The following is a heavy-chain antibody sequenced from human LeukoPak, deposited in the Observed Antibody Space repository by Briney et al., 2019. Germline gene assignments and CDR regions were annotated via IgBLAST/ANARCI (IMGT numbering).Heavy chain of an antibody. V-gene: IGHV4-39*01. Sequence: PSETLSLTCTVSGGSISSSSYYWGWIRQPPGKGLEWIGSIYYSGSTYYNPSPESRVTISVDTSKNQFSLKLSSVTAADTAVYYCARPSSGWTAGGYYFDYWGQGTLVTVSS. J-gene: IGHJ4*02. CDR2: IYYSGST. CDR1: GGSISSSSYY. D-gene: IGHD6-19*01. CDR3: ARPSSGWTAGGYYFDY.